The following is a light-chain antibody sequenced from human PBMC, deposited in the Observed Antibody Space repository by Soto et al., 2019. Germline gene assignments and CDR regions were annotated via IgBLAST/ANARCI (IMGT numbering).Light chain of an antibody. CDR1: QGISSY. CDR2: AAS. CDR3: QQYYSYPRT. J-gene: IGKJ1*01. V-gene: IGKV1-8*01. Sequence: AIRMTQSPSSLSASTGDRVTITCRASQGISSYLAWYQQNPGKAPKLLIYAASTLQSGVPSRFSGSGSGTDFTLTISCLQSEDCATYYCQQYYSYPRTFGQGTQVESK.